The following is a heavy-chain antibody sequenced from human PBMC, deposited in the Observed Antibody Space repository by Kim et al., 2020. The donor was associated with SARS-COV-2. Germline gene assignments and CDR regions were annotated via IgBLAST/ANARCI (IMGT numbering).Heavy chain of an antibody. CDR1: GFSVSGSY. CDR3: ARDNAGHESYYYYGIDV. CDR2: IYSDGST. Sequence: GGSLRLSCAAAGFSVSGSYMSWVRQAPGKGLEWVSVIYSDGSTYYADSVMGRFTISRDNSKNTLYLQMNSLRAEDTAVYYCARDNAGHESYYYYGIDVWG. V-gene: IGHV3-53*01. D-gene: IGHD6-13*01. J-gene: IGHJ6*01.